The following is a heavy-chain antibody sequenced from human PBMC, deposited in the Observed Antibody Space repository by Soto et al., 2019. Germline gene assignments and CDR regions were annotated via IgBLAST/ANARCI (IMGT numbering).Heavy chain of an antibody. CDR2: IYYSGST. D-gene: IGHD6-13*01. Sequence: SETLSLTCTVSGGSISSSSYYWGWIRQPPGKGLEWIGSIYYSGSTYYNPSLKSRVTISVDTSKNQFSLKLSSVTAADTAVYYRARRGSSSWYGYWGQGTLVTVSS. J-gene: IGHJ4*02. V-gene: IGHV4-39*01. CDR1: GGSISSSSYY. CDR3: ARRGSSSWYGY.